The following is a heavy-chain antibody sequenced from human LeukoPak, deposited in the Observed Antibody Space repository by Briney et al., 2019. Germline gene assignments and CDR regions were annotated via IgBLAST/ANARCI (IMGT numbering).Heavy chain of an antibody. J-gene: IGHJ6*03. CDR1: GFTFSSYE. CDR2: IKQDGSEK. D-gene: IGHD6-19*01. CDR3: ARDLGGWYNYYMDV. V-gene: IGHV3-7*01. Sequence: QPGGSLRLSCAASGFTFSSYEMNWVRQAPGKGLEWVANIKQDGSEKYYVDSVKGRFTISRDNAKNSLYLQMNSLRAEDTAVYYCARDLGGWYNYYMDVWGKGTTVTISS.